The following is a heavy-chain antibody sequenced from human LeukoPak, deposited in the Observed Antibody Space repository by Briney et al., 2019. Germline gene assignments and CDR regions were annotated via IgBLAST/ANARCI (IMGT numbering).Heavy chain of an antibody. J-gene: IGHJ4*02. V-gene: IGHV4-59*08. CDR1: GGSISSHY. CDR3: ARGDGSSWYLYYFDY. CDR2: IGDTGST. D-gene: IGHD6-13*01. Sequence: SETLSLTCTVSGGSISSHYWSWIRQSPGKGLEWIGYIGDTGSTSYNPSLKSRVILSVDTSKNQFFLRLSSVTAADTAVYYCARGDGSSWYLYYFDYWGQGTLVTVSS.